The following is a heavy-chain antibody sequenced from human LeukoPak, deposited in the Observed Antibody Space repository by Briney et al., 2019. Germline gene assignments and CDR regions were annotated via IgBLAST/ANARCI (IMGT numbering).Heavy chain of an antibody. CDR1: GDIFTSCL. CDR2: IHPSDGDT. CDR3: ARDLHGGWTWDY. V-gene: IGHV1-46*01. J-gene: IGHJ4*02. D-gene: IGHD6-19*01. Sequence: GASLKGSCKASGDIFTSCLMHWVRQAPGQGFEWMGKIHPSDGDTDYAQRFQGRLTLTRDSSTTTVYMEVSSLRSEDTAVYYCARDLHGGWTWDYWGQGTLVTVSS.